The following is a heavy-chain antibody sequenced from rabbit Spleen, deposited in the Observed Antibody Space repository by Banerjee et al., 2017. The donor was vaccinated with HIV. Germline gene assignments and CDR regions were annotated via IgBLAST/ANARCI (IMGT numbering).Heavy chain of an antibody. CDR1: GFSFSGNYY. Sequence: QEQLEESGGDLVKPEGSLTLTCTASGFSFSGNYYVCWVRQALGKGLEWIGCITTFSGTTYYASWAKGRFTISKTSSTTVTLQMTSLTGADTATYFCARPDGDSTWIWDLWGPGTLVTVS. CDR2: ITTFSGTT. CDR3: ARPDGDSTWIWDL. J-gene: IGHJ4*01. V-gene: IGHV1S45*01. D-gene: IGHD7-1*01.